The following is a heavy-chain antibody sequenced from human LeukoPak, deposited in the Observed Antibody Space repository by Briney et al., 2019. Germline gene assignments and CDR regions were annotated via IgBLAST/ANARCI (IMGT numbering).Heavy chain of an antibody. D-gene: IGHD6-6*01. J-gene: IGHJ4*02. Sequence: GSSVKVSCKASGYTFTGYYMHWVRQAPGQGLEWMGWINPNSGGTNYAQKFQGRVTMTRDTSSSTAYTELSRLRPDDTAVYYCANSIAARPRFDYWGQGTLVTVSS. CDR3: ANSIAARPRFDY. V-gene: IGHV1-2*02. CDR1: GYTFTGYY. CDR2: INPNSGGT.